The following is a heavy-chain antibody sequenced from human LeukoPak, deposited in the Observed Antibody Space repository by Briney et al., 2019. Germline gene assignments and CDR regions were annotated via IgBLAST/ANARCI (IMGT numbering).Heavy chain of an antibody. V-gene: IGHV3-21*01. J-gene: IGHJ4*02. CDR1: GFTFSSYS. Sequence: NPGGSLRLSCAASGFTFSSYSMNWVRQAPGKGLEWVSSISSSSSYIYYADSVKGRFTISRDNAKNSLYLQMNSLRAEDTAVYYCARDSAIESYGSGSYYNKGGIDYWGQGTRVTVSS. D-gene: IGHD3-10*01. CDR3: ARDSAIESYGSGSYYNKGGIDY. CDR2: ISSSSSYI.